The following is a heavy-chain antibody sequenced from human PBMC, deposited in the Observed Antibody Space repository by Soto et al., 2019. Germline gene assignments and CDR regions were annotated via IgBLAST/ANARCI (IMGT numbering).Heavy chain of an antibody. J-gene: IGHJ4*02. V-gene: IGHV4-59*01. CDR1: GGSISSYY. D-gene: IGHD1-20*01. Sequence: PSETLCLTCTVSGGSISSYYWSWIRQPPGKGLEWIGYIYYSGSTNYNPSLKSRVTISVDTSKNQFSLKLSSVTAADTPVYYCARPTYNSGSPFDYWGQGTLVTVSS. CDR3: ARPTYNSGSPFDY. CDR2: IYYSGST.